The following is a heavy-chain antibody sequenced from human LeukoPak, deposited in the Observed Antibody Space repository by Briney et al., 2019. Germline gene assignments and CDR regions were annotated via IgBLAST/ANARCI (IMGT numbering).Heavy chain of an antibody. J-gene: IGHJ4*02. D-gene: IGHD5-18*01. CDR3: GRDPKLGIRGYTYGYIDF. V-gene: IGHV7-4-1*02. Sequence: GASVKVSCKASGYTFTSYAMNWVRQAPGQGPEWMGWINTNTGNPTYAQGFFTGRYVFSLDTSVNTAYLQITGLKADDTAVYYCGRDPKLGIRGYTYGYIDFWGQGTLVTVAS. CDR1: GYTFTSYA. CDR2: INTNTGNP.